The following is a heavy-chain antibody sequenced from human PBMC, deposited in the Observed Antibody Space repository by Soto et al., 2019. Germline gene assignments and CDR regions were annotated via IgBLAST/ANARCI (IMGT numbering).Heavy chain of an antibody. CDR3: AKIGTMGVFDY. CDR2: ITFRGDYT. D-gene: IGHD1-26*01. CDR1: VFTFSSYA. V-gene: IGHV3-23*01. Sequence: EVQLLESGGGLVQPGGSLRLSCAASVFTFSSYAMSWVRQAPGKGLEWLAGITFRGDYTYYADSVKGRFTLSRDNSRNRLDLQMNSLTVEDTALYYCAKIGTMGVFDYWGQGTLLTVSS. J-gene: IGHJ4*02.